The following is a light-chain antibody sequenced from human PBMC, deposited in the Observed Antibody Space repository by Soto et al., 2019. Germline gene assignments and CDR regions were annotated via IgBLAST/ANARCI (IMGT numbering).Light chain of an antibody. J-gene: IGLJ2*01. CDR3: SSYTSTSTLV. CDR1: SSDVGGYNP. CDR2: DVS. V-gene: IGLV2-14*01. Sequence: QSALTQPASVSGSPGQSITISCSGTSSDVGGYNPVSWYQQHPGKVPKLMIYDVSNRPSGVSNRFSGSKSGNTASLTISGLQAEDEADYYCSSYTSTSTLVFGGGTKLTVL.